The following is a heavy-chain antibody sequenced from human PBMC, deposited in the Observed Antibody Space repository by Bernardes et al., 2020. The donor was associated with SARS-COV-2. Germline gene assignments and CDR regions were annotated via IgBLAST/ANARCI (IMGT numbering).Heavy chain of an antibody. CDR1: GYTFRNYY. J-gene: IGHJ3*02. CDR2: FNPSDGKT. CDR3: ARGQFGDANALEI. V-gene: IGHV1-46*01. Sequence: ASVKVSCKASGYTFRNYYIQWVRQAPGQGLEWMGIFNPSDGKTGYAQKFQGRGIMTGDTSTRTVYMELNSLRSDDTALYYCARGQFGDANALEIWGQGTMVTVSS. D-gene: IGHD4-17*01.